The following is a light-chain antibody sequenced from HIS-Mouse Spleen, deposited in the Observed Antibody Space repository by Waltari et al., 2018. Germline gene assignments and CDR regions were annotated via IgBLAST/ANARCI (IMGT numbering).Light chain of an antibody. V-gene: IGLV3-10*01. CDR3: YSTDSSGNHRV. CDR2: EDS. J-gene: IGLJ2*01. Sequence: SYELTQPPSVSVSPGQTARITCSGDALPKKYAYWYQQKSGQAPVLVIYEDSKRPFGIPGRFSGSSPGTMATLTISGAQVEDEADYYCYSTDSSGNHRVFGGGTKLTVL. CDR1: ALPKKY.